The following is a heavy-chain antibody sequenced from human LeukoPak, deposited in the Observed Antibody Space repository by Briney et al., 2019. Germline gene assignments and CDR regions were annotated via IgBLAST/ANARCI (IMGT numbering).Heavy chain of an antibody. Sequence: PGGSLRLSCAASGFTFSDYYMSWFRLAPGKGLEWVSYISSSGNNIYYADSVKGRFTISRDNSKNTLYLQMNSLRAEDTAVYYCAKDRRGSGSFPSYYFDYWGQGTLVTVSS. CDR3: AKDRRGSGSFPSYYFDY. J-gene: IGHJ4*02. V-gene: IGHV3-11*01. CDR2: ISSSGNNI. CDR1: GFTFSDYY. D-gene: IGHD3-10*01.